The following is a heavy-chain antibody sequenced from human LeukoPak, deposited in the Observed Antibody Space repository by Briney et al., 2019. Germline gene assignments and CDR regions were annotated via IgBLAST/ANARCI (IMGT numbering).Heavy chain of an antibody. Sequence: GGSLRLSCAASGFTFSSYSMTWVRQAPGKGLEWVSSISSSSSYIYYADSVKGRFTISRDNAKNSLYLQMNSLRAEDTAVYYCARVTREQWLYRSDAFDIWGQGTMVTVSS. J-gene: IGHJ3*02. CDR1: GFTFSSYS. CDR3: ARVTREQWLYRSDAFDI. D-gene: IGHD6-19*01. V-gene: IGHV3-21*01. CDR2: ISSSSSYI.